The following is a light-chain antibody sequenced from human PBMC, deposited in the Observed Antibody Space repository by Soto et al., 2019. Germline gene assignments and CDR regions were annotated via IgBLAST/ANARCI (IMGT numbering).Light chain of an antibody. V-gene: IGKV3-20*01. CDR3: QQYGSSPLT. CDR2: GAS. CDR1: QSVSSSY. J-gene: IGKJ4*01. Sequence: EIVLTQSPGTLSLSSGERATLSCRASQSVSSSYLAWYQQKPGQAPRLLIYGASSRSTGIPDRFSGSGSGTDFTLTISRLEPEDSAVYYCQQYGSSPLTFGGGTKVDI.